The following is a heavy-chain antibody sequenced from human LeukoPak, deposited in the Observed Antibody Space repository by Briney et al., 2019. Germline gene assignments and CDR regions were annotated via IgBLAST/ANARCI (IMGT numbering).Heavy chain of an antibody. J-gene: IGHJ3*02. Sequence: GGSLRLSCAASGFTFSNAWMSWVRQAPGKGLEWVGRIKSKTDGGTTDYAAPVKGRFTISRDDSKNTLYLQMNSLKTEDTAVYYCTTPLPFGVVISSGAFDIWGQGTMVTVSS. CDR2: IKSKTDGGTT. V-gene: IGHV3-15*01. CDR1: GFTFSNAW. D-gene: IGHD3-3*01. CDR3: TTPLPFGVVISSGAFDI.